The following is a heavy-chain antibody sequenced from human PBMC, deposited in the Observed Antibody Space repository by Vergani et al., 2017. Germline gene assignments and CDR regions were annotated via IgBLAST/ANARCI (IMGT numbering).Heavy chain of an antibody. CDR3: AKDHSRLSYYFEY. CDR2: ISATVGST. J-gene: IGHJ4*02. V-gene: IGHV3-23*01. Sequence: EVQLFESGGGLVQPGGSLRLSCAASGFTFTKYAMTWVRQAPGKGLEWVSTISATVGSTYYADSVKGRFTISRDNSKNTLFLQMNSLRAEDTAVYYCAKDHSRLSYYFEYWGQGTLVTVSS. D-gene: IGHD2/OR15-2a*01. CDR1: GFTFTKYA.